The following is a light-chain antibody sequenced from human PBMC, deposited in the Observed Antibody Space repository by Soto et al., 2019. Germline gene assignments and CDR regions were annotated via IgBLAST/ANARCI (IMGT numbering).Light chain of an antibody. Sequence: IVLTQSPGTLSLSPGERATLSCRASQSISSYLAWYQKKPGQAPRLLIYGASTRATGIPDRFSGSGSGTDFTLTISRLEPEDFAVYYCQQYGSSPRVTFGQGTRLEIK. CDR2: GAS. CDR1: QSISSY. J-gene: IGKJ5*01. CDR3: QQYGSSPRVT. V-gene: IGKV3-20*01.